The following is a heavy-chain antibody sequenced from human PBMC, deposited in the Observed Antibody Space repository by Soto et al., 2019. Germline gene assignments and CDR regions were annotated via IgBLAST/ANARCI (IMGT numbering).Heavy chain of an antibody. J-gene: IGHJ4*02. V-gene: IGHV1-69*06. CDR2: IIPIFGTA. D-gene: IGHD3-22*01. CDR3: ARKGSHYYDSSGYQSSFDY. CDR1: GGTFSSYA. Sequence: GASVKVSCKASGGTFSSYAISWVRQAPGQGLEWMGGIIPIFGTANYAQKFQGRVTITADKSTSTAYMELSSLRSEDTAVYYCARKGSHYYDSSGYQSSFDYWGQGTLVTVSS.